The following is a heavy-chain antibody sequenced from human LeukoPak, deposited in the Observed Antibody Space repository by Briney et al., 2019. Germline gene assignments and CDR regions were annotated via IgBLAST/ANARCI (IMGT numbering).Heavy chain of an antibody. Sequence: GGSLRLPCAASGFSFSSYGMHWVRQAPGKGLEWVAYMRSDGSTKYYADSVKGRFTISRDNSKNTLYLQMNSLRPEDTAVYYCAKGYDSSGYYLDHWGQGTLVTVSS. CDR2: MRSDGSTK. J-gene: IGHJ4*02. CDR3: AKGYDSSGYYLDH. V-gene: IGHV3-30*02. CDR1: GFSFSSYG. D-gene: IGHD3-22*01.